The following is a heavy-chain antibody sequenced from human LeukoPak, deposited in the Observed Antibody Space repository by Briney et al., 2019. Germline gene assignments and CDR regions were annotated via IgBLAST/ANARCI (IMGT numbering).Heavy chain of an antibody. CDR3: ARAYYDFWSGYNPDYYYYMDV. D-gene: IGHD3-3*01. CDR2: INHSGST. Sequence: NPSETLSLTCAVYGGSFSGYYWSWIRQPPGKGLEWIGEINHSGSTNYNPSLKSRVTISVDTSKNQFSLKLSSVTAADTAVYYRARAYYDFWSGYNPDYYYYMDVWGKGTTVTVSS. CDR1: GGSFSGYY. V-gene: IGHV4-34*01. J-gene: IGHJ6*03.